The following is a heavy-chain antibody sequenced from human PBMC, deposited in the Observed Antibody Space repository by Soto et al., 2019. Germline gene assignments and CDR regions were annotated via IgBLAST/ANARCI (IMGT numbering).Heavy chain of an antibody. V-gene: IGHV1-69*06. J-gene: IGHJ4*02. CDR2: TGSGTGPG. D-gene: IGHD2-15*01. CDR3: ARRGSGGFFRLFDS. CDR1: GGSLSTNP. Sequence: SVKVSCKASGGSLSTNPISWVRQAPGQGLEWMGGTGSGTGPGNNAQKFQGRLTVTADKSTSTVYMELTNLSSEDTAVYYCARRGSGGFFRLFDSWGQGTLVTVSS.